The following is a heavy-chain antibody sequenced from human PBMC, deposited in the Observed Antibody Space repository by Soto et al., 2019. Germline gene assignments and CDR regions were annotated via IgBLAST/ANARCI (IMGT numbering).Heavy chain of an antibody. CDR2: LIGGHYGT. J-gene: IGHJ5*02. Sequence: GGSLRLSCTASGFTLQNYAMAWVRQAPGKGLEWVSTLIGGHYGTAYSYSVKGRFTVSRDNSKNCLYLQMNSLGVEDTAMYFCAKGKSTGDIDWFDPWGQGSLVTVPQ. D-gene: IGHD3-10*01. CDR3: AKGKSTGDIDWFDP. CDR1: GFTLQNYA. V-gene: IGHV3-23*01.